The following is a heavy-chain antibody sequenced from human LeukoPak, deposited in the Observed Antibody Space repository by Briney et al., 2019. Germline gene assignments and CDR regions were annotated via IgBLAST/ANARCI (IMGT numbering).Heavy chain of an antibody. D-gene: IGHD6-19*01. CDR1: GGSISSYY. CDR2: IYTSGST. Sequence: SETLSLTCTVSGGSISSYYWSWIRQPAGKGLEWIGRIYTSGSTNYNPSLKSRVTISVDTSKNQFSLKLSSVTAADTAVYYCASVRGGWYEDAFDIWGQGTMVTVSS. CDR3: ASVRGGWYEDAFDI. V-gene: IGHV4-4*07. J-gene: IGHJ3*02.